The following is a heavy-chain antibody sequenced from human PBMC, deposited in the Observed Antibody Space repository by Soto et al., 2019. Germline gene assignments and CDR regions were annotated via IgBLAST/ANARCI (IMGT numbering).Heavy chain of an antibody. CDR3: AGLGSDAVDL. CDR1: GFTFTSSA. J-gene: IGHJ5*02. V-gene: IGHV1-58*01. D-gene: IGHD1-26*01. CDR2: IVVGSGRT. Sequence: SVKVSCKASGFTFTSSAVQWVRQARGQRLEWIGWIVVGSGRTNFAQKFHERVMITRDVSTSTAYMELSSLRSEDTAVYYCAGLGSDAVDLWGQGTLVTVSS.